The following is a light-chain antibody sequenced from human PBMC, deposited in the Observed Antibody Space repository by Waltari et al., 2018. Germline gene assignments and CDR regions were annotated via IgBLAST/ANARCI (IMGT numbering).Light chain of an antibody. Sequence: EVLMTQSPATLSMSPGERATLSCRASQSISRNLAWYQQKPGQAPRLLIYAASTRATGVPAMFSGSGSGTDFTLTISSLQSEDFAVYYCQQYNNWRTFGQGTRLEIK. J-gene: IGKJ2*01. CDR3: QQYNNWRT. CDR1: QSISRN. CDR2: AAS. V-gene: IGKV3-15*01.